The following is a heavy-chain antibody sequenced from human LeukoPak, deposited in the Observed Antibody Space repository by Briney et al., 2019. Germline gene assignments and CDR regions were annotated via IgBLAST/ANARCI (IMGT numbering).Heavy chain of an antibody. CDR3: ARHPGRYSYGIDY. V-gene: IGHV4-39*01. CDR2: IYYSGST. CDR1: GGSISSSSYF. Sequence: SETLSLTCTVSGGSISSSSYFWGWIRQPPGKGLEWIGSIYYSGSTYYNPSLKSRVTISVDTSKNQFSLKLSSVTAADTAVYYCARHPGRYSYGIDYWGQGTLVTVSS. J-gene: IGHJ4*02. D-gene: IGHD5-18*01.